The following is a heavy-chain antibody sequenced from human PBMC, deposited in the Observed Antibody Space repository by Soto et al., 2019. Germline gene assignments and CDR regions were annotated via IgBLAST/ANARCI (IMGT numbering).Heavy chain of an antibody. Sequence: SGPTLVNPTQTLTLTCTFSGFSLSTSGMCVSWIRQPPGKALEWLARIDWDDDKYYSTSLKTRLTISKDTSKNQVVLTMTNMDPVDTATYYCARDIWFGEFTRELNYYYYMDVWGKGTTVTVSS. V-gene: IGHV2-70*11. CDR2: IDWDDDK. CDR1: GFSLSTSGMC. D-gene: IGHD3-10*01. J-gene: IGHJ6*03. CDR3: ARDIWFGEFTRELNYYYYMDV.